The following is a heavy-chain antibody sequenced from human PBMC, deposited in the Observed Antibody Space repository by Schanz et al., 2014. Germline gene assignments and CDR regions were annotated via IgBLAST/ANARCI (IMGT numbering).Heavy chain of an antibody. CDR3: AKGRFGELSAFDI. Sequence: VQVVESGGGLVQPGGSLRLSCTASGFNSDDYAMHWVRQAPGKGLEWVAVIWSDGTNEYYADSVKGRFTISGDSSKNTLYLQMNSLRAEDTAVYYCAKGRFGELSAFDIWGQGTMVTVSS. CDR2: IWSDGTNE. CDR1: GFNSDDYA. D-gene: IGHD3-10*01. J-gene: IGHJ3*02. V-gene: IGHV3-33*06.